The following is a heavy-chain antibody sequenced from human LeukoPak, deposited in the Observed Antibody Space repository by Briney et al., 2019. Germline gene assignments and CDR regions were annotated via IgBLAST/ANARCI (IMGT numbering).Heavy chain of an antibody. CDR2: IYYSGST. CDR1: GGSISSYY. Sequence: SETLSVTCTVSGGSISSYYWSCIRQPPGKGLEWIGYIYYSGSTNYNPSLKSRVTISVDTSKNQFSLKLSSVTAADTAVYYCARGGYSSIWYLHYWGQGTLVTVSS. D-gene: IGHD6-13*01. CDR3: ARGGYSSIWYLHY. V-gene: IGHV4-59*01. J-gene: IGHJ4*02.